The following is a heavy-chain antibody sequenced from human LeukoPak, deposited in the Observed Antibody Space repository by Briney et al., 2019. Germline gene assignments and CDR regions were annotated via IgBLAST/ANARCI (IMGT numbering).Heavy chain of an antibody. CDR1: GFTFSSYG. J-gene: IGHJ4*02. CDR2: IWYDGSNK. D-gene: IGHD5-18*01. Sequence: GTSLRLSCAASGFTFSSYGMHWVRQAPGKGLERVAVIWYDGSNKYYADSVKGRFTISRDNSKNTLYLQMNSLRAEDTAVYYCAKPVDTAMRYWGQGTLVTVSS. V-gene: IGHV3-33*06. CDR3: AKPVDTAMRY.